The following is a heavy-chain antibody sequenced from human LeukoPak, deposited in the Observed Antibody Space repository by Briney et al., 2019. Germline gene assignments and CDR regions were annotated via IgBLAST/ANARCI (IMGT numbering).Heavy chain of an antibody. D-gene: IGHD6-13*01. V-gene: IGHV3-33*01. J-gene: IGHJ4*02. CDR1: GFTFSSYG. CDR3: ARVWYGSSFDY. CDR2: IWYDGSNK. Sequence: PGGSLRLSCAASGFTFSSYGMHWVRQAPGKGLEWVAVIWYDGSNKYYADSVKGRFTISRDNSKNTLYLQMNSLRAEDTAVYYCARVWYGSSFDYWGQGTLVTVSS.